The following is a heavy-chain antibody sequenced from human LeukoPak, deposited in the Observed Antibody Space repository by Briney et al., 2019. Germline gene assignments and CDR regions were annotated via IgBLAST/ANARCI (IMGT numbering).Heavy chain of an antibody. CDR2: IYSSGST. CDR3: ARALNFDY. CDR1: GGSIRSYY. Sequence: PSETLSLTCTVSGGSIRSYYWSWIRQPPGKGLEWIGYIYSSGSTNYNPSLRSRVTISVDTSKNRFSLKLRSVTAADTAVYYCARALNFDYWGQGTLVTVSS. J-gene: IGHJ4*02. V-gene: IGHV4-59*01.